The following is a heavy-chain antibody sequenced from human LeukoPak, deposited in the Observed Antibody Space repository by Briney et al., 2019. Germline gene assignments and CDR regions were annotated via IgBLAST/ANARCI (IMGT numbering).Heavy chain of an antibody. Sequence: GGSLRLSCAASGFTFSNYSMNWVRQTPGKGLEWVSYMSSSSSTIYYADSVKGRFTISRDNAKNSLYLQMNSLRAEDTAVYYCARDDDYSNCEFDYWGQGTLVTVSS. CDR1: GFTFSNYS. CDR2: MSSSSSTI. J-gene: IGHJ4*02. D-gene: IGHD4-11*01. V-gene: IGHV3-48*01. CDR3: ARDDDYSNCEFDY.